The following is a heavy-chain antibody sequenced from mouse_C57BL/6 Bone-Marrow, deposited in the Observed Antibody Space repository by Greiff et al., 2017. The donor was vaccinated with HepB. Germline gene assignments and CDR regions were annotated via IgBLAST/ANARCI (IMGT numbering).Heavy chain of an antibody. CDR1: GYTFTSYW. Sequence: VQLQQSGTVLARPGASVKMSCKTSGYTFTSYWMHWVKPRPGQGLEWIGAIYPGNSDTSYNQKFKGKAKLTAVTSASTAYMELSSLTNEDSAVYYCTRMRGNYESFYAMDYWGQGTSVTVSS. V-gene: IGHV1-5*01. CDR2: IYPGNSDT. D-gene: IGHD2-1*01. J-gene: IGHJ4*01. CDR3: TRMRGNYESFYAMDY.